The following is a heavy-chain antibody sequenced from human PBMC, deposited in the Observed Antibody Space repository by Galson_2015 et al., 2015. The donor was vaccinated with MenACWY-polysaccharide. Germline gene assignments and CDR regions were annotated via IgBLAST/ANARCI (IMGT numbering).Heavy chain of an antibody. V-gene: IGHV3-30*18. CDR2: ISYDGSNK. CDR1: GFTFSSYG. CDR3: AKEGAWFGESDY. Sequence: SLRLSCAASGFTFSSYGMHWVRQAPGKGLEWVAVISYDGSNKYYADSVKGRFTISRDNSKNTLYLQMNSLRAEDTAVYYCAKEGAWFGESDYWGQGTLVTVSS. J-gene: IGHJ4*02. D-gene: IGHD3-10*01.